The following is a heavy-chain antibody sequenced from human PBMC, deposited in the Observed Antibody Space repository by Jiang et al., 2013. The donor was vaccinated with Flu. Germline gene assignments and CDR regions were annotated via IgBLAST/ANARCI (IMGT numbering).Heavy chain of an antibody. Sequence: GAEVKKPGASVKVSCKASGYTFSSYGITWVRQAPGQGLEWIGWISAYNANTLYAQRVQGRLSLTTDTSAHTAYMELTSLISNDTAVYYCARGFTSSHEADFWGQGTLVTVSS. CDR3: ARGFTSSHEADF. CDR2: ISAYNANT. D-gene: IGHD2/OR15-2a*01. V-gene: IGHV1-18*01. J-gene: IGHJ4*01. CDR1: GYTFSSYG.